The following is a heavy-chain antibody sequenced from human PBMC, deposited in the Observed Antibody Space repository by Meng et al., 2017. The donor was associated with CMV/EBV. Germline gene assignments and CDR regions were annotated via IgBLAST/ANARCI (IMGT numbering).Heavy chain of an antibody. CDR2: INSDGSST. CDR3: ARGRLGGSFDY. CDR1: GFTFSSYW. V-gene: IGHV3-74*01. Sequence: GESLKISCAASGFTFSSYWMHWVRQASGKGLVWVSRINSDGSSTSYADSVKGRFTISRDNAKNTLYLQMNSLRAEDTAVYYCARGRLGGSFDYWGQGTLVTVSS. J-gene: IGHJ4*02. D-gene: IGHD1-26*01.